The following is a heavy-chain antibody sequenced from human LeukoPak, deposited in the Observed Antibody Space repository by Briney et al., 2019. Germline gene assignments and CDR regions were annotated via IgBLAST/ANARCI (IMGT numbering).Heavy chain of an antibody. CDR3: AKDDAGYYGYFDY. J-gene: IGHJ4*02. Sequence: GGSLRLSCAVSGFTFSSYDMSWVRQAPGKGLEWVSAISGSGGSTYYADSVRGRFTISRENSKNTLYLQMNSLRSEDTAVYYCAKDDAGYYGYFDYRGQGTLGTVSP. CDR1: GFTFSSYD. CDR2: ISGSGGST. V-gene: IGHV3-23*01. D-gene: IGHD3-9*01.